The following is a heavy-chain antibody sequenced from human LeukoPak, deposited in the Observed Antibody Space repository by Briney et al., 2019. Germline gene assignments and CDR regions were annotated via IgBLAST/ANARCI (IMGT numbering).Heavy chain of an antibody. V-gene: IGHV3-53*01. CDR1: GFTVSSNY. J-gene: IGHJ6*03. Sequence: GGSLRLSCAASGFTVSSNYMSWVRQAQGKGLEWVSVIYSGGSTYYADSVKGRFTISRDNSKNTLYLQMNSLRAEDTAIYYCAKNGDRGAYCTGGTCYPYFYYYMDVWGKGTTVTI. CDR3: AKNGDRGAYCTGGTCYPYFYYYMDV. D-gene: IGHD2-15*01. CDR2: IYSGGST.